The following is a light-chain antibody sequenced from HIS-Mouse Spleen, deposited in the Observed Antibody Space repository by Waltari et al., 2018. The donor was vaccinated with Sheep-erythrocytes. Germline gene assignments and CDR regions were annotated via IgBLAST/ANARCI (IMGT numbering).Light chain of an antibody. V-gene: IGKV3-15*01. CDR1: QSVSSN. CDR2: GAS. Sequence: EIVMTQSPATLSVSPGERATLSCRASQSVSSNLAWYQQKPGQAPRLLIYGASTRATVIQARFSGSGSGTEFTLTISSMQSEDFAAYYCQQYNNWPETFGQGTKVEIK. J-gene: IGKJ1*01. CDR3: QQYNNWPET.